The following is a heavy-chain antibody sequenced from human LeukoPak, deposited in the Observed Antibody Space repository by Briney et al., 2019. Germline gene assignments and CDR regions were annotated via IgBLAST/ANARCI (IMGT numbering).Heavy chain of an antibody. J-gene: IGHJ4*02. CDR1: GFTVSKNY. D-gene: IGHD3-10*02. CDR3: ARASRFGERGY. Sequence: PGGSLRLPCAASGFTVSKNYMSWVRQAPGKGLEWVSVIYSGGTTYYADSVKGRFTISRDNSKNTLYLQMNSLRAEDTAVYYCARASRFGERGYWGQGTLVTVSS. CDR2: IYSGGTT. V-gene: IGHV3-53*01.